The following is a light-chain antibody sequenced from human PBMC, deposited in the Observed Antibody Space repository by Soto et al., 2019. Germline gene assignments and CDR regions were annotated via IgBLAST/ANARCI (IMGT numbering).Light chain of an antibody. J-gene: IGKJ1*01. CDR1: HSFSSY. Sequence: DIVLTQSPSTLSVSPGERATLSCRASHSFSSYLAWYQQKPGKAPKLLIYDASSLESGVPSRFSGSGSGTEFTLTISSLQHDDFATYYCQQYNSYSRTFGQGTKVDIK. V-gene: IGKV1-5*01. CDR2: DAS. CDR3: QQYNSYSRT.